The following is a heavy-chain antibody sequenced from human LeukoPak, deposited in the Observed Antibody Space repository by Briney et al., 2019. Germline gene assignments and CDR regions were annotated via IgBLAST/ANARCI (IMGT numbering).Heavy chain of an antibody. D-gene: IGHD2-21*01. CDR2: ISKSDGST. V-gene: IGHV3-23*01. Sequence: GGSLRLSCAASGFTFSSYAMTWVRQAPGKGLAWVSSISKSDGSTYYADSVKGRFTVSRDNSKNTVYLHMDSLRVEDTAIYYCARGALIPDFRGQGTLVTVSS. J-gene: IGHJ4*02. CDR1: GFTFSSYA. CDR3: ARGALIPDF.